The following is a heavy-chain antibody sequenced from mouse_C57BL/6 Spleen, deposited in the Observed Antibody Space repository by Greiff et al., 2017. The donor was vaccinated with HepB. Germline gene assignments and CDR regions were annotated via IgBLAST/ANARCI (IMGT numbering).Heavy chain of an antibody. CDR1: GYTFTDYN. V-gene: IGHV1-18*01. J-gene: IGHJ1*03. D-gene: IGHD1-1*01. Sequence: EVQLQQSGPELVKPGASVKIPCKASGYTFTDYNMDWVKQSHGKSLEWIGDINPNNGGTIYNQKFKGKATLTVDKSSSTAYMELRSLTSEDTAVYYCARLVYYGSRYWYFDVWGTGTTVTVSS. CDR3: ARLVYYGSRYWYFDV. CDR2: INPNNGGT.